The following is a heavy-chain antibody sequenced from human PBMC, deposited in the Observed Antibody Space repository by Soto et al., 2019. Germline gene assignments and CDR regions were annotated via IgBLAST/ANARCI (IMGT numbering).Heavy chain of an antibody. CDR2: ISSSGSTI. CDR1: GFTFSSYE. V-gene: IGHV3-48*03. CDR3: ARENSRISPRLFQH. Sequence: GGSLRLSCAASGFTFSSYEMNWVRQAPGKGLEWVSYISSSGSTIYYADSVKGRFTISRDNAKNTLYLQMNSLRPEDTGLYYCARENSRISPRLFQHWGHGTLVTVSS. D-gene: IGHD6-6*01. J-gene: IGHJ1*01.